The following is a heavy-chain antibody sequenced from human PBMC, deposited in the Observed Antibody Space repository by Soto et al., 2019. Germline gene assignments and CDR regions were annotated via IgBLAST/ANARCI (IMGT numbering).Heavy chain of an antibody. J-gene: IGHJ4*02. D-gene: IGHD3-22*01. CDR2: ISSSGNII. Sequence: QVQLVESGGGLVKTGGSLRIVCEASGFTFSDYYMSWLRQAPGKGLEWVSYISSSGNIIYYADSVKGRFTISRDNAKNSVYLQMNSLRAEDTALYFCAKMSSENYYDPVFSWGQGTLVTVSS. CDR1: GFTFSDYY. V-gene: IGHV3-11*01. CDR3: AKMSSENYYDPVFS.